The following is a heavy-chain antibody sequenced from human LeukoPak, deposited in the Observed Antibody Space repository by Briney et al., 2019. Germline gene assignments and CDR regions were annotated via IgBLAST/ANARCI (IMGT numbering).Heavy chain of an antibody. D-gene: IGHD3-22*01. CDR2: INPNSGGT. V-gene: IGHV1-2*02. J-gene: IGHJ3*02. CDR1: GYTFTGYY. CDR3: ARVAYYYDSSGHDAFDI. Sequence: ASVKVSCKASGYTFTGYYMHWVRQAPGQGLEWMGWINPNSGGTNYAQKFQGRVTMTRDMSISTAYMELSRLRSDDTAVYYCARVAYYYDSSGHDAFDIWGQGTMVTVSS.